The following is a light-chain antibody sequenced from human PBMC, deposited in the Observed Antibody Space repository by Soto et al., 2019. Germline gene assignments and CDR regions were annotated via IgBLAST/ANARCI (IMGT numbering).Light chain of an antibody. Sequence: DIQMTQSPSTLSASVGDRVTITCRASQSISSWLAWYQQKPGKAPKLLIYDASSLESGVPSRFSGSGSGTEFTLTISSLQPDDFATYYCQQYNSYQFTFGPGTKVAIK. CDR2: DAS. V-gene: IGKV1-5*01. CDR3: QQYNSYQFT. CDR1: QSISSW. J-gene: IGKJ3*01.